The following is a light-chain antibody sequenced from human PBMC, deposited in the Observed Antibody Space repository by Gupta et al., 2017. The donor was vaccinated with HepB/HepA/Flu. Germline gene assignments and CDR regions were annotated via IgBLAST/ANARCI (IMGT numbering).Light chain of an antibody. CDR3: QTWDTASWV. CDR1: SGHSSYA. CDR2: LNFDGTH. J-gene: IGLJ3*02. V-gene: IGLV4-69*01. Sequence: LVLTQSPSASASLGASVKLTFTLSSGHSSYAIAWHQQQPQKGLRYLMKLNFDGTHSKGDGIPDRFSGSSSGAERYLFISSLQSEDEADYYCQTWDTASWVLGGGTKLTVL.